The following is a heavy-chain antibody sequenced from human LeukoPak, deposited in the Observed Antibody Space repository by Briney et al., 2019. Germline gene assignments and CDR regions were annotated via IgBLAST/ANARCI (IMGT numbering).Heavy chain of an antibody. CDR3: AKDFRRWLQFGAFDI. CDR1: GFTFSSYG. CDR2: ISGSGGST. J-gene: IGHJ3*02. V-gene: IGHV3-23*01. Sequence: GGSLRLSCAASGFTFSSYGMSWVRQAPGKGLEWVSAISGSGGSTYYADSVKGRFTISRDNSKNTLYLQMNSLRAEDTAVYYCAKDFRRWLQFGAFDIWGQGTMVTVSS. D-gene: IGHD5-24*01.